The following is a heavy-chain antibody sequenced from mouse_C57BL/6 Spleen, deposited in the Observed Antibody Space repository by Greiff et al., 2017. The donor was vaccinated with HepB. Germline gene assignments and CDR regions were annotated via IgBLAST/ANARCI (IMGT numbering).Heavy chain of an antibody. CDR1: GYTFTDYN. J-gene: IGHJ3*01. V-gene: IGHV1-18*01. CDR2: INPSNGGT. CDR3: ASYSRSWFAY. Sequence: EVQLQQSGPELVKPGASVKIPCKASGYTFTDYNMDWVKQSHGKSLEWIGDINPSNGGTSYNQKFKGKATLTVDKSSSTAYMELRSLTSEDTAVYDCASYSRSWFAYWGQGTLVTVSA.